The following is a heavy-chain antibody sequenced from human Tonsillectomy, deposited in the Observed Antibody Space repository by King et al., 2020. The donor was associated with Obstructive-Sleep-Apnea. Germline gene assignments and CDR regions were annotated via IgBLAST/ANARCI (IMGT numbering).Heavy chain of an antibody. CDR3: AREKATYYYYGMDV. CDR1: GFSLHTSGMC. D-gene: IGHD1-26*01. CDR2: IDWDDDK. Sequence: TLKESGPALVKPTQTLTLTCTFSGFSLHTSGMCVSWIRQPPGKALEWLARIDWDDDKYYSTSLKTRLTISRDTSKNQVVLTMTNMDPVDTATYYCAREKATYYYYGMDVWGQGTTVTVYS. V-gene: IGHV2-70*11. J-gene: IGHJ6*02.